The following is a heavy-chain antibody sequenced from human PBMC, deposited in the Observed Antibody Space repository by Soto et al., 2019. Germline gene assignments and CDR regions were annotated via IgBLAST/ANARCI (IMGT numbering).Heavy chain of an antibody. V-gene: IGHV3-23*01. CDR2: ISDSGST. D-gene: IGHD2-2*01. CDR3: ARDPGGHYCTSTSCLYFFDH. J-gene: IGHJ4*02. Sequence: EVQLLESGGALVQPGGSLRLSCAASGFTFSNHAMNWVRQAPGKGLEWVSTISDSGSTYYADSVKGRFTISRANSKNPLYLQINSLRAEDTSVYYCARDPGGHYCTSTSCLYFFDHWGQGTLVIVSS. CDR1: GFTFSNHA.